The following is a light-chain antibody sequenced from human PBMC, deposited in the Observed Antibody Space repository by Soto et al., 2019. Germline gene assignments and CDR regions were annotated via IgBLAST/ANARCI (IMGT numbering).Light chain of an antibody. J-gene: IGKJ5*01. CDR3: QQLNTWPII. CDR2: AAS. Sequence: IEMTQSPSTLAASLGDGVTITCRARQGIGTYLAWYQHKAGKAPELLIYAASTLQSGVPSRFSGSGSGTEFTLTISSLQPEDFATYYCQQLNTWPIIFGQGTRLEIK. CDR1: QGIGTY. V-gene: IGKV1-9*01.